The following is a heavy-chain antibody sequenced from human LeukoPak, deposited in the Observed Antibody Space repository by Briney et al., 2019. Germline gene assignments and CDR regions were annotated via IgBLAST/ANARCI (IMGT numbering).Heavy chain of an antibody. J-gene: IGHJ4*02. CDR1: GFTFSSYA. CDR2: ISGSGGST. CDR3: AKDGYGSGSYYLTDY. Sequence: GGSLRLSCAASGFTFSSYAMSWVRQAPGKGLEWVSAISGSGGSTYYADSVKGRFTISRDNSKNTLYLQMNSLRAEDTAVYYCAKDGYGSGSYYLTDYWGQGTLVSVSS. D-gene: IGHD3-10*01. V-gene: IGHV3-23*01.